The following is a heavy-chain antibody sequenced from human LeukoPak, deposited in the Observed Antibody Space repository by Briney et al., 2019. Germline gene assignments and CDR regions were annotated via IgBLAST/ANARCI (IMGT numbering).Heavy chain of an antibody. D-gene: IGHD2-2*01. CDR2: INPNSGGT. CDR1: GYTFTGYY. CDR3: AREKRYCSSTSCYQTPYNWFDP. J-gene: IGHJ5*02. Sequence: GASVKVSCKASGYTFTGYYMHWVRQAPGQGLEWMGWINPNSGGTNYAQKFQGRVTMTRDTSISTAYMELSRLRSDDTAVYYCAREKRYCSSTSCYQTPYNWFDPWGQGTLVTVSS. V-gene: IGHV1-2*02.